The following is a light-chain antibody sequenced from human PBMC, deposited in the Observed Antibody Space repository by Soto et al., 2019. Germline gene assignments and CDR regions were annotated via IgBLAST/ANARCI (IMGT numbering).Light chain of an antibody. J-gene: IGKJ1*01. CDR3: QQTYTTPRT. CDR2: ATS. CDR1: QTVSTY. Sequence: DTQMTQSPSSLSASVGDRISITCRASQTVSTYLNWYQQKAGQAPTLLISATSTLQSVVPSRFSGSGSGTEFTLTITSLQPEDFATYYCQQTYTTPRTFGQGTKVAFK. V-gene: IGKV1-39*01.